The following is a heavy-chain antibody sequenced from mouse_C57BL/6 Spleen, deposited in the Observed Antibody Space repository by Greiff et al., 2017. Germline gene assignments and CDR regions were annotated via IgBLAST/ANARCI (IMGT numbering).Heavy chain of an antibody. J-gene: IGHJ3*01. V-gene: IGHV1-55*01. Sequence: VQLQQPGAELVKPGASVKLSCKASGYTFTSYWITWVKQRPGQGLEWIGYFYPGSGSTNYNEKFKSKATLTVATSSSTAYLQLSSLTSADSAVYDCEKPRYCGSSGFAYWGQGTLVTVSA. CDR1: GYTFTSYW. CDR2: FYPGSGST. D-gene: IGHD1-1*01. CDR3: EKPRYCGSSGFAY.